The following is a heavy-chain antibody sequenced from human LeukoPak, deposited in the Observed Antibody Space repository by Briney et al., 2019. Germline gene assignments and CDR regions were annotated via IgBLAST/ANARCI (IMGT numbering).Heavy chain of an antibody. CDR2: ISSSRITI. CDR3: ARDPHFDP. Sequence: GGSLRLSCAASGFTFSSYSMNWVRQAPGKGLEWVSYISSSRITISYADSVKGRFTISRDNAKNSRYLQMNSLRAEDTAVYYCARDPHFDPWGQGTLVTVSS. J-gene: IGHJ5*02. CDR1: GFTFSSYS. V-gene: IGHV3-48*01.